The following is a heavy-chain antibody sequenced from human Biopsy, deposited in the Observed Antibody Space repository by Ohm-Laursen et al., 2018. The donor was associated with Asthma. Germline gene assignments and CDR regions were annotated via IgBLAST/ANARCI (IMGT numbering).Heavy chain of an antibody. J-gene: IGHJ6*02. Sequence: ASVKVSCKTSGYTFNSAGITWVRQAPGQGLEWMGWISVYNGNTKVAQKLQDRVTMITDTSTSTAYMELMSLRSDDTAVYFCARAVDYSHYYGIDVWGQGNTVTVS. CDR2: ISVYNGNT. D-gene: IGHD3-10*01. V-gene: IGHV1-18*01. CDR3: ARAVDYSHYYGIDV. CDR1: GYTFNSAG.